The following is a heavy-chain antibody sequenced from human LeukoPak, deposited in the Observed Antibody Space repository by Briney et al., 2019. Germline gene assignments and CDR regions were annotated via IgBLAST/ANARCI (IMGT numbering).Heavy chain of an antibody. J-gene: IGHJ4*02. CDR3: ARDSFETDIDY. CDR1: GFLFSRYW. CDR2: IKEDGSEK. V-gene: IGHV3-7*01. D-gene: IGHD1-14*01. Sequence: GGSLRLSCAASGFLFSRYWMSWVRQAPGKGLEWVANIKEDGSEKYYVESMKGRFTISRDNVKNSLYLQINSLRAEDTAAYYCARDSFETDIDYWGQGTLVTVSS.